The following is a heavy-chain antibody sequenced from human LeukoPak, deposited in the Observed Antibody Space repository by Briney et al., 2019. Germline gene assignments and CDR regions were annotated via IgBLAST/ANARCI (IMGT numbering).Heavy chain of an antibody. V-gene: IGHV1-8*01. CDR2: MNPNSGNT. CDR3: ARGNVDIVATIDYFDY. J-gene: IGHJ4*02. CDR1: GYTFTSYD. D-gene: IGHD5-12*01. Sequence: GASVKVSCKASGYTFTSYDINWVRQATGQGLEWMGWMNPNSGNTGYAQKFQGRVTMTRNTSISTAYMELSSLRSEDTAVCYCARGNVDIVATIDYFDYWGQGTLVTVSS.